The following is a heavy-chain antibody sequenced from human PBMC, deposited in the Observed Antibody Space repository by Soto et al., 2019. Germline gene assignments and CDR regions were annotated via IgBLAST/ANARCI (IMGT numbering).Heavy chain of an antibody. Sequence: QVQLQESGPGLVKPSQTLSLTCTVSGGSISSGGYYWSWIRQHPGKGLEWIGYLYYSGSTYYNPSLKSRVTIAVDASKNQFSLKLSSVTAADTAVYYCARVGGINCFDPWCQGTLVTVSS. D-gene: IGHD3-16*01. J-gene: IGHJ5*02. CDR3: ARVGGINCFDP. V-gene: IGHV4-31*03. CDR2: LYYSGST. CDR1: GGSISSGGYY.